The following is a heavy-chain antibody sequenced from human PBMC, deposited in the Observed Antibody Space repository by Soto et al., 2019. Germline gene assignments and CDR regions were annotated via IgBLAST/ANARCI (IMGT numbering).Heavy chain of an antibody. V-gene: IGHV4-4*07. CDR1: GGSISNYY. D-gene: IGHD6-13*01. CDR2: IYRSGSD. Sequence: SETLSLTCTVSGGSISNYYWTWIRQPAGKGLEWIGRIYRSGSDNYNPSLKSRVTMSVDTSKNQFSLKLISVTAADTALYYCARQTTYSSSWYDYWGHGTLVTVSS. J-gene: IGHJ5*01. CDR3: ARQTTYSSSWYDY.